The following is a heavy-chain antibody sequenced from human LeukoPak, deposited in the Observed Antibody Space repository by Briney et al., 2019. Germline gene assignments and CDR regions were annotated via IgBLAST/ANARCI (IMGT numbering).Heavy chain of an antibody. Sequence: GESLKISCKGSGYSFTSYWIGWVRQMPGKGLEWMGIIYPGDSDARYSPSFQGQVTISADKSISTAYLQWSSLKASDTAMYYCARRRGSTVTTGADFDYWGQGTLVTVSS. D-gene: IGHD4-17*01. V-gene: IGHV5-51*01. CDR1: GYSFTSYW. J-gene: IGHJ4*02. CDR2: IYPGDSDA. CDR3: ARRRGSTVTTGADFDY.